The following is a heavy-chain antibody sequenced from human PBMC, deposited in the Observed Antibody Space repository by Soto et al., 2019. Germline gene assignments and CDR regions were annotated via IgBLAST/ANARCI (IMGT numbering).Heavy chain of an antibody. V-gene: IGHV3-21*01. CDR1: GFTLNMYS. CDR2: TFNFSPNL. CDR3: AREEKYCDGGRCFGSAFAV. J-gene: IGHJ3*01. D-gene: IGHD2-21*01. Sequence: EVQLVESGGGLVKPGGSLRLSCAASGFTLNMYSINWVRQAPGKGLEWVSSTFNFSPNLYYADSVKGRFTISWDIHKRSLYLQMNSLRAEATAVYYSAREEKYCDGGRCFGSAFAVWGQGTVVTVSS.